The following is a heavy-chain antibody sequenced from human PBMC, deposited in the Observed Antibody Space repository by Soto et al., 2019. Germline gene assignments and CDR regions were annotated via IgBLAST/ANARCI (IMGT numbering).Heavy chain of an antibody. CDR3: ARLSNYYYCSGYFGARYAFDI. D-gene: IGHD3-22*01. CDR1: GGSISRYY. V-gene: IGHV4-59*08. CDR2: IYYSGGT. Sequence: QVQLQESGPGLVKPSETLSLTCTVSGGSISRYYWSWIRQPPGKGLEWIGYIYYSGGTNYNPSLRSRDTIPFDTSKNQFSLKQSSVTAADTAVYYCARLSNYYYCSGYFGARYAFDIWGQGTMVTVSS. J-gene: IGHJ3*02.